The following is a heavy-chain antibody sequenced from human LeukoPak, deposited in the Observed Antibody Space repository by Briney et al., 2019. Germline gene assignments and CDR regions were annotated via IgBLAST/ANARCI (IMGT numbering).Heavy chain of an antibody. Sequence: GGSLRLSCVASGFTFSSYWMTWVRQAPGKGLEWLANIKEDGSIQYYLDSVRGRFTISRDNAKTSVYLQLNSLRADDTAVYYCARDVWTGVAVSDYWGQGTLVTVSS. J-gene: IGHJ4*02. CDR3: ARDVWTGVAVSDY. V-gene: IGHV3-7*01. CDR1: GFTFSSYW. CDR2: IKEDGSIQ. D-gene: IGHD6-19*01.